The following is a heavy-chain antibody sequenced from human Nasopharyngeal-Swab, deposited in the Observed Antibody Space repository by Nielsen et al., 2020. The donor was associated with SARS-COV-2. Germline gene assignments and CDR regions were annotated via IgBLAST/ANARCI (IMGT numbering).Heavy chain of an antibody. CDR1: GFTFSSYA. Sequence: GESLKISCAASGFTFSSYAMSWVRQAPGKGLEWVSAISRSGGSTYYADSVKGRFTISRDHSKNTLYLQMNSLRAEDTAVYYCAKDLREYCSSTSCTYYYYGMDVWGQGTTVTVSS. CDR3: AKDLREYCSSTSCTYYYYGMDV. D-gene: IGHD2-2*01. V-gene: IGHV3-23*01. CDR2: ISRSGGST. J-gene: IGHJ6*02.